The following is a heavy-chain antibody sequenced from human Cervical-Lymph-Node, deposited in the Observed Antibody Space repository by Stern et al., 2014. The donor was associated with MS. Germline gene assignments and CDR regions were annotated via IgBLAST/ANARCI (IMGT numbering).Heavy chain of an antibody. D-gene: IGHD3-22*01. CDR2: ISSSGSSI. Sequence: VQLGESGGGLVQPGGSLRLSCTPSGFSFNTYSLNWVRQAQGKGLEGPSYISSSGSSIYYSVSVKGRFTISRDNVKNSLYLQMNILRAEDTAIYYCARGSWLGTGDDYYYYFGMDVWGQGTTVTVSS. CDR1: GFSFNTYS. J-gene: IGHJ6*02. V-gene: IGHV3-48*01. CDR3: ARGSWLGTGDDYYYYFGMDV.